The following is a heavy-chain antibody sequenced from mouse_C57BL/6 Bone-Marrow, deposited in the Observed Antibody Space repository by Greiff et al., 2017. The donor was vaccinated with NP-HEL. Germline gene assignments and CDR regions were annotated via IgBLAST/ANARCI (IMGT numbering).Heavy chain of an antibody. V-gene: IGHV1-82*01. J-gene: IGHJ3*01. D-gene: IGHD2-2*01. CDR2: IYPGDGDT. CDR3: ARPWLRRAWFAY. CDR1: GYAFSSSW. Sequence: VQLQQSGPELVKPGASVKISCKASGYAFSSSWMNWVKQRPGKGLEWIGRIYPGDGDTNYNGKFKGKATLTADKSSSTAYMQLSSLTSEDSAVYFCARPWLRRAWFAYWGQGTLVTVSA.